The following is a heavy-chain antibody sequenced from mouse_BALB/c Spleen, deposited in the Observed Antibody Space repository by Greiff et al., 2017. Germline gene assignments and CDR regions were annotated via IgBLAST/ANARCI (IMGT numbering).Heavy chain of an antibody. V-gene: IGHV5-12-1*01. CDR3: ARHAGNYAVFAY. Sequence: EVQLVESGGGLVKPGGSLKLSCAASGFAFSSYDMSWVRQTPEKRLEWVAYISSGGGSTYYPDTVKGRFTISRDNAKNTLYLQMSSLKSEDTAMYYCARHAGNYAVFAYWGQGTLVTVSA. CDR2: ISSGGGST. J-gene: IGHJ3*01. D-gene: IGHD2-1*01. CDR1: GFAFSSYD.